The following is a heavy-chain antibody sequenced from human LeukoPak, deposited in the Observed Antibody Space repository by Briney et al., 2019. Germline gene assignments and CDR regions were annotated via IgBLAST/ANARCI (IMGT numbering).Heavy chain of an antibody. Sequence: SETLSLTCTVSGDSITSGTYYWTWIRQPAGKGLEWIGRIYYSGSTYYNPSLKSRVTISVDTSKNQFSLKLSSVTAADTAVYYCARRGQYFDWSPGRSGFDPWGQGTLVTVSS. CDR1: GDSITSGTYY. CDR3: ARRGQYFDWSPGRSGFDP. V-gene: IGHV4-39*07. D-gene: IGHD3-9*01. CDR2: IYYSGST. J-gene: IGHJ5*02.